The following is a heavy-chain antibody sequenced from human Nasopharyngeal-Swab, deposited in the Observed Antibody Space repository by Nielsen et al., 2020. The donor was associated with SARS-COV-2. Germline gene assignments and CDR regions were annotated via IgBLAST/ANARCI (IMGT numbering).Heavy chain of an antibody. CDR2: IYPRDSDT. CDR1: GFSFTSYW. Sequence: GESLKISCKGSGFSFTSYWIAWVRQIPGKGLEWIVIIYPRDSDTRYSPSFQGQVTISADKSISTAYLQWSSLKASDTAMYYCVRPEGVATSFKYYFQYGIDVWGQGTMVTVPS. D-gene: IGHD5-12*01. V-gene: IGHV5-51*01. CDR3: VRPEGVATSFKYYFQYGIDV. J-gene: IGHJ6*02.